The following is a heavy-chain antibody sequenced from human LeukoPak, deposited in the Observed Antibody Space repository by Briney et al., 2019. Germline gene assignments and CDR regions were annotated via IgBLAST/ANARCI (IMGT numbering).Heavy chain of an antibody. J-gene: IGHJ3*02. V-gene: IGHV4-59*11. D-gene: IGHD1-14*01. CDR1: DASISGHY. CDR2: ISYIGST. Sequence: SETLSLTCAVSDASISGHYLTWIRQPPGKGLEWIGYISYIGSTNYNPFLKSRVTISVDTSKNLFSLKLNSVTAADTAVYYCARDKISINAFDMWGQGTMVTVSS. CDR3: ARDKISINAFDM.